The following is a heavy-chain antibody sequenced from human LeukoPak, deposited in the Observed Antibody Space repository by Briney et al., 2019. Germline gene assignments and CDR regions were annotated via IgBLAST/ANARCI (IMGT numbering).Heavy chain of an antibody. J-gene: IGHJ5*02. V-gene: IGHV4-30-2*01. CDR2: IYHSGST. CDR3: AGANCRGSTCFSES. CDR1: GASISSGGHS. Sequence: SETLSLTCTVSGASISSGGHSWNWIRQTAGKGLEWIGYIYHSGSTYYNPSLKTRVTISLDRSKNQFSLKLSSVAAADTAVYYCAGANCRGSTCFSESWGQGTLVTVSS. D-gene: IGHD2-2*01.